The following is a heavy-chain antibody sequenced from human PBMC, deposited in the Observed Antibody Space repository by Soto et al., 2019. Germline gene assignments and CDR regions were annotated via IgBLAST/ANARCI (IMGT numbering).Heavy chain of an antibody. Sequence: EVQLVESGGGSVQPGESLRLSCAASGFSFRDYDMHWVRQRKGKGLEWVSALGAARDPYYVGSVKGRFSVSRVNAQNSLFLQMNNLRVDDTAVYFCARAYLGRLPRRADYYYAMDVWGRGTTVTVSS. D-gene: IGHD1-26*01. CDR2: LGAARDP. CDR1: GFSFRDYD. CDR3: ARAYLGRLPRRADYYYAMDV. J-gene: IGHJ6*02. V-gene: IGHV3-13*05.